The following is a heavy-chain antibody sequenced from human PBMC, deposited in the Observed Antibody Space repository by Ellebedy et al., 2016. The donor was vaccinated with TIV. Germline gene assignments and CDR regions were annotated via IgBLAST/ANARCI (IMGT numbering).Heavy chain of an antibody. Sequence: PGGSLRLSCAASGFTVSSHWMHRVRQAPGKGLVWVSRINTDGSSPTYADSVKGRFTIYRDNAKNTLYLQMNSLRVEDTAVYYCARDGIGELLFYYGMDVWGQGTTVTVSS. V-gene: IGHV3-74*01. D-gene: IGHD3-10*01. CDR3: ARDGIGELLFYYGMDV. J-gene: IGHJ6*02. CDR2: INTDGSSP. CDR1: GFTVSSHW.